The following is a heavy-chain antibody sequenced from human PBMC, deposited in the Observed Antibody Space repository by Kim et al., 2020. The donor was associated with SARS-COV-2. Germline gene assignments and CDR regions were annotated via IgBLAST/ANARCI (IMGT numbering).Heavy chain of an antibody. V-gene: IGHV3-72*01. CDR2: TRSKARSYST. Sequence: GRTRSKARSYSTEYAASVKGRFTISRDDSQSSLSLQMSSLRPEDTAVYYCTRGVWDWGQGTLVTISS. J-gene: IGHJ4*02. CDR3: TRGVWD. D-gene: IGHD1-26*01.